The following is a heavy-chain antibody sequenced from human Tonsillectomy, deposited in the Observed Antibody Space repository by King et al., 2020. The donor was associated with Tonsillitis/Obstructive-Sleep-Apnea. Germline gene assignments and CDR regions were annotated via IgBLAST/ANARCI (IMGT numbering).Heavy chain of an antibody. Sequence: VQLVESGGGLVQPGGSLRLSCAASGFTFSSYAMSWVRQAPGKGLEWVSAIMCSDGRTSHADSVKGRFTISRDNSKNTLSVQMNSLRVEDTAVYYCAKEEVGPTAGYYFGHWGQGTLVTVAS. V-gene: IGHV3-23*04. D-gene: IGHD1-26*01. CDR3: AKEEVGPTAGYYFGH. J-gene: IGHJ4*02. CDR1: GFTFSSYA. CDR2: IMCSDGRT.